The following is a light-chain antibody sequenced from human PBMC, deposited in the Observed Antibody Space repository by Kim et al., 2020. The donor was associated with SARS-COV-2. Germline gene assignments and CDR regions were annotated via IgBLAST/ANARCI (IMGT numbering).Light chain of an antibody. CDR3: QQTYSYPRT. V-gene: IGKV1-39*01. CDR2: SAS. CDR1: QSISSY. J-gene: IGKJ2*02. Sequence: DIQMTQSPSSLSASVGDRVTLTCRASQSISSYLNWYQQKPGKAPKLLIYSASSLQSGVPSKFSASGSGTDFSFTITSLQPEDAATYFCQQTYSYPRTFGQGTKLEI.